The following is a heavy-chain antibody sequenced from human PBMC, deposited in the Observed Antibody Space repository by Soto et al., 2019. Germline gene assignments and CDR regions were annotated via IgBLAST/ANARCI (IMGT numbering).Heavy chain of an antibody. CDR1: GGSISSYY. CDR2: IYYSGSP. V-gene: IGHV4-59*01. Sequence: SETLSLTCTVSGGSISSYYWSWIRQPPRKGLGWNGYIYYSGSPNYNPSLKSRVTISVDTSKIQFSLKLSSVTAADTAVYYCARGRYYDSSGYYYLYFDYWGQGTLVTVSS. D-gene: IGHD3-22*01. CDR3: ARGRYYDSSGYYYLYFDY. J-gene: IGHJ4*02.